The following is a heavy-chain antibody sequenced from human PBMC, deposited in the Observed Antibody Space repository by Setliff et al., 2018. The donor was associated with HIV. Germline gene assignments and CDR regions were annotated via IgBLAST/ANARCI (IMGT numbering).Heavy chain of an antibody. D-gene: IGHD3-3*01. CDR3: ARGFRSGRIFGIDY. V-gene: IGHV4-39*07. CDR2: IYYGGRA. Sequence: SETLSLTCAASGGSISNSDYYWGWVRQPPGKGLEWIGNIYYGGRAYYNPSLKSRLTISVDKSNNQFFLKLSSVTAADTAVYYCARGFRSGRIFGIDYWGQGTLVTVSS. J-gene: IGHJ4*02. CDR1: GGSISNSDYY.